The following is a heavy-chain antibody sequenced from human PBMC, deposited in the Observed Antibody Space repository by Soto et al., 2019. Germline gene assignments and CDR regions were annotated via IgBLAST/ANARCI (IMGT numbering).Heavy chain of an antibody. V-gene: IGHV4-4*07. D-gene: IGHD5-18*01. J-gene: IGHJ4*02. Sequence: PSETLSLTCTVSGGSISSYYWSWIRQPAGKGLEWIGRIYTSGSTNYNPSLKSRVTMSVDTSKNQFSLKLSSVTAADTDVYYCARGRNEIQLWFTVAYWGQGTLVTVSS. CDR3: ARGRNEIQLWFTVAY. CDR1: GGSISSYY. CDR2: IYTSGST.